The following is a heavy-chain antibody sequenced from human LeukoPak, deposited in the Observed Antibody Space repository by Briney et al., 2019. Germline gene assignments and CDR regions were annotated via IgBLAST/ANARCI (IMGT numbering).Heavy chain of an antibody. CDR3: ARDLSGGHDY. CDR1: GFPFIVNC. V-gene: IGHV3-7*03. CDR2: KKQDGNEK. D-gene: IGHD3-10*01. Sequence: GGSLRLSCVSSGFPFIVNCVTGFGKAPGRGWEWVANKKQDGNEKYYVDSVKGRFTISRDNAKTSLYLQMNSLRAEDTALYYCARDLSGGHDYWGQGTLVTVSS. J-gene: IGHJ4*02.